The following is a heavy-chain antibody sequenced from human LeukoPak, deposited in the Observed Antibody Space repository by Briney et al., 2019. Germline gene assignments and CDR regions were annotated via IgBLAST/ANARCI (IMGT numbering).Heavy chain of an antibody. Sequence: ASVKVSCKASGFSFTGYDMHWVRQAPGQGLEWMGWINPNTGDTNYAQKFQGRVTMTRDTSINTAYLEVSRLKSEDTAVYYCARVGSWYNNHNWFDPGGQGTLVTVSS. V-gene: IGHV1-2*02. CDR3: ARVGSWYNNHNWFDP. CDR2: INPNTGDT. CDR1: GFSFTGYD. J-gene: IGHJ5*02. D-gene: IGHD6-13*01.